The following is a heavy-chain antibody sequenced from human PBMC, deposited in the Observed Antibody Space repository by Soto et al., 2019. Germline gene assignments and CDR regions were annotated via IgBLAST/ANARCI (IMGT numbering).Heavy chain of an antibody. CDR3: VRHAYNRDAFDI. CDR2: ISASSSSI. D-gene: IGHD1-20*01. CDR1: GFNSITFS. J-gene: IGHJ3*02. Sequence: DVQLVESGGGLVKPGGSLRLSCAASGFNSITFSMNWVRQAPGKGLEWVSSISASSSSIYYAESVKGRFTVSRDNAKNSLYLQMNSLTAEDTALYYCVRHAYNRDAFDIWGQGTTVTVSS. V-gene: IGHV3-21*01.